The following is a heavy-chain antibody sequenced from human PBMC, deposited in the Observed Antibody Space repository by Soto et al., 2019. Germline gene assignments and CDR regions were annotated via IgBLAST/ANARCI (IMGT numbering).Heavy chain of an antibody. Sequence: SVKLSCKASGDTFTSYYMHWVRQAPKQGLEWMGIINPSGGSTNYAQKFQGRVTVTRDTSTSTVYIDLNSLRSEDTAVYYCAREPVITFGGVIVRTYYFDYWGQGTLVTVSS. D-gene: IGHD3-16*02. CDR2: INPSGGST. CDR1: GDTFTSYY. CDR3: AREPVITFGGVIVRTYYFDY. J-gene: IGHJ4*02. V-gene: IGHV1-46*03.